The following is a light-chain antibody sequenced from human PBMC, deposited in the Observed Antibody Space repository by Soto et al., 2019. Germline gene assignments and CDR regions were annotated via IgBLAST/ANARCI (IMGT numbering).Light chain of an antibody. CDR2: EVS. V-gene: IGLV2-14*01. CDR1: SSDVGGYDY. Sequence: QSALTQPASVSGSPGQSITISCTGTSSDVGGYDYVSWYQQHPGKAPKLMIYEVSNRPSGVSNRFSGSKSDNTASLTISGLQAEDEGDYYCSSYTSSSTLVVFGGGTKLTVL. J-gene: IGLJ2*01. CDR3: SSYTSSSTLVV.